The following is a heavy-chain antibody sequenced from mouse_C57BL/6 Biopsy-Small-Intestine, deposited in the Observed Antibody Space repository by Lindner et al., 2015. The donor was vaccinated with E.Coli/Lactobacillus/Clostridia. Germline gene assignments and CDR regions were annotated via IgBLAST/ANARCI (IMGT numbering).Heavy chain of an antibody. J-gene: IGHJ1*01. V-gene: IGHV1-81*01. CDR2: IIPIFGTA. CDR3: ASRTYSNYNYYYYGMDV. CDR1: GYTFTSYG. Sequence: SVKVSCKASGYTFTSYGISWVRQAPGQGLEWMGGIIPIFGTANYAQKFQGRVTITADKSTSTAYMELSSLRSEDTAVYYCASRTYSNYNYYYYGMDVWGQGTTVTVSS. D-gene: IGHD2-5*01.